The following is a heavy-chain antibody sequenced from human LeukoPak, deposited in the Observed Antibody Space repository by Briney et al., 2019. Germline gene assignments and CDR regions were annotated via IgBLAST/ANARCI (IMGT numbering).Heavy chain of an antibody. Sequence: GESLKISCKGSGYSFTSYWIGWVRQMPGKGLEWMGIIYPGDSQTIYSPSFQGQVTISADKSISTVYLQWTSLKASDTAMYYCALSIAVAGTVTYFDFWGQGILVTVSS. CDR1: GYSFTSYW. D-gene: IGHD6-19*01. CDR2: IYPGDSQT. J-gene: IGHJ4*02. V-gene: IGHV5-51*01. CDR3: ALSIAVAGTVTYFDF.